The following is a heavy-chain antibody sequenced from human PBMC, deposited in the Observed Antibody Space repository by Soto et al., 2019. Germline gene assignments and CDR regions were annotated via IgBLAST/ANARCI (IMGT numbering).Heavy chain of an antibody. D-gene: IGHD3-10*01. J-gene: IGHJ4*02. V-gene: IGHV1-46*01. CDR1: GYTFTSYY. Sequence: ASVKVSCKASGYTFTSYYMHWVRQAPGQGLEWMGIINPSGGSTSYAQKFQGRVTMTRDASTSTVYMELSSLRSEDTAVYYCARDRDYYGSPFRFDYWGQGTLVTVSS. CDR3: ARDRDYYGSPFRFDY. CDR2: INPSGGST.